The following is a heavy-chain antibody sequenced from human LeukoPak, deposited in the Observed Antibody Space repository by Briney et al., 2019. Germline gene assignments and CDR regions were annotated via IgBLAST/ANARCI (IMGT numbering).Heavy chain of an antibody. CDR3: ARVGSSYLFDY. CDR2: IYYSGST. D-gene: IGHD2-15*01. Sequence: SETLSLTCTVSGGSISSHYWSWIRQPPGKGLEWIGYIYYSGSTNYNPSLKSRVPLSVDTSKNQFSLKLSSVTAADTAVYYCARVGSSYLFDYWGQGTLVTVSS. V-gene: IGHV4-59*11. CDR1: GGSISSHY. J-gene: IGHJ4*02.